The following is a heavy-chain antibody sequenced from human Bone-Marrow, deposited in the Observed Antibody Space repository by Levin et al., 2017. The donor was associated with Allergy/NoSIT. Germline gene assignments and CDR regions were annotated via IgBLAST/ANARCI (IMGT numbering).Heavy chain of an antibody. CDR1: GYTFTSYD. J-gene: IGHJ5*02. D-gene: IGHD6-13*01. Sequence: ASVKVSCKASGYTFTSYDINWVRQATGQGLEWMGWMNPNSGNTGYAQKFQGRVTMTRNTSISTAYMELSSLRSEDTAVYYCARGVREGSSWYLYGRWFDPWGQGTLVTVSS. CDR2: MNPNSGNT. CDR3: ARGVREGSSWYLYGRWFDP. V-gene: IGHV1-8*01.